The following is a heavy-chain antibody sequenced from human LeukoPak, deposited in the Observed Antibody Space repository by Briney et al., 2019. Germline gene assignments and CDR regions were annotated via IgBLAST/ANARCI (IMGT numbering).Heavy chain of an antibody. CDR2: INHSGST. CDR1: GGSFSGYY. D-gene: IGHD2-2*02. CDR3: AMGIVVVPAAIFRFDP. V-gene: IGHV4-34*01. J-gene: IGHJ5*02. Sequence: WGTLSLTCAVYGGSFSGYYWSWIRQPPGKGLEWIGEINHSGSTNYNPSLKSRVTISVDTSKNQFSLKLSSVTAADTAVYYCAMGIVVVPAAIFRFDPWGQGTLVTVSS.